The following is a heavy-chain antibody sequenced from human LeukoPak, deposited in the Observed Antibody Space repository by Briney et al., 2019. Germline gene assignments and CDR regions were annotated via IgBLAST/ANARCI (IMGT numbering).Heavy chain of an antibody. D-gene: IGHD2-21*02. V-gene: IGHV3-48*03. CDR1: GFTFSSYE. CDR3: ARVGSAYCGGDCPNYFDY. Sequence: GGSLRLSCAASGFTFSSYEMNWVRQAPGKGLEWVSYISSSGSTIYYADSVKGRFTISRDNAKNSLYLQMNSLRAEDTAVYYCARVGSAYCGGDCPNYFDYWGQGTLVTVSS. J-gene: IGHJ4*02. CDR2: ISSSGSTI.